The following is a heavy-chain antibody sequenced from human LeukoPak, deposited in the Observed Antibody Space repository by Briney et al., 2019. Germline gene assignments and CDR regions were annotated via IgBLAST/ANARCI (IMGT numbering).Heavy chain of an antibody. CDR1: GFTFSSYS. D-gene: IGHD3-9*01. Sequence: GRSLRLSCAASGFTFSSYSMNWVRQAPGKGLEWVSSISSSSSYIYHADSVKGRFTISRDNAKNSLYLQMNSLRAEDTAVYYCARAYYDILTGYGKTFDYWGQETLVTVSS. V-gene: IGHV3-21*01. J-gene: IGHJ4*02. CDR2: ISSSSSYI. CDR3: ARAYYDILTGYGKTFDY.